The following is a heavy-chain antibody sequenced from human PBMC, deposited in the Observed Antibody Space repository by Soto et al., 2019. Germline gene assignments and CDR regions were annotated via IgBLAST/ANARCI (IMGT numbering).Heavy chain of an antibody. CDR2: ISYDGSNK. Sequence: QVQLVESGGGVVQPGRSLRLSCAASGFTFSSYGMHWVRQAPGKGLEWVAVISYDGSNKYYADSVKGRFTISRDNSKNTLYLQMNSLRAKDTAVYYCAKGKSGIAVVIDYWGQGTLVTVSS. CDR1: GFTFSSYG. J-gene: IGHJ4*02. CDR3: AKGKSGIAVVIDY. V-gene: IGHV3-30*18. D-gene: IGHD6-19*01.